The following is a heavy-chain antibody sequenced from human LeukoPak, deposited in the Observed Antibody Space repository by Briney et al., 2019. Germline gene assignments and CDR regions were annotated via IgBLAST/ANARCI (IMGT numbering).Heavy chain of an antibody. V-gene: IGHV3-7*01. CDR3: ARAPLANYYYYYMDV. CDR2: IKQDGSEK. CDR1: GFTFSSYW. Sequence: GGSLRLSCAASGFTFSSYWMSWVRQAPGKGLEWVANIKQDGSEKYYVDSVKGRFTISRDNAKNSLYLQMNSLRAEDTAVYYCARAPLANYYYYYMDVWGKGTRSPSP. J-gene: IGHJ6*03. D-gene: IGHD3-3*02.